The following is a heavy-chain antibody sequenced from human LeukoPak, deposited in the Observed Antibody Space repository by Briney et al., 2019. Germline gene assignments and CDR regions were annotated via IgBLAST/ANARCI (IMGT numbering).Heavy chain of an antibody. V-gene: IGHV1-2*02. CDR2: INPNSGGT. Sequence: ASVKVSCKASGYTFTGYYMHWVRQAPGQGLEWMGWINPNSGGTNYAQKFQGRVTMTRDTSINTAYMELSSLKSDDIAVYYCARDYYYASGSSNFDYWGPGTLVTVSS. J-gene: IGHJ4*02. CDR1: GYTFTGYY. CDR3: ARDYYYASGSSNFDY. D-gene: IGHD3-10*01.